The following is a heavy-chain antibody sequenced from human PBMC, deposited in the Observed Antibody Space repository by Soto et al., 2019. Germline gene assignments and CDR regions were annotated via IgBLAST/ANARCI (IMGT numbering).Heavy chain of an antibody. CDR3: ASVYYDSSVLPTAY. J-gene: IGHJ4*02. CDR2: ISAYNGNT. D-gene: IGHD3-22*01. V-gene: IGHV1-18*01. Sequence: ASVTVSCKASGYTFTSYGISWVRQAPGQGLEWMGWISAYNGNTNYAQKLQGRVTMTTDTSTSTAYMELRSLRSDDTAVYYCASVYYDSSVLPTAYWGQGTLVTVSS. CDR1: GYTFTSYG.